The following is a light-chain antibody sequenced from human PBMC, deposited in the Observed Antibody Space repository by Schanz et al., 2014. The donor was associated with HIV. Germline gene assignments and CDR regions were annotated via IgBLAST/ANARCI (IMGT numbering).Light chain of an antibody. Sequence: DIQMTQSPSSVSASVGDRVTITCRASQGISSWLAWYQQKPGKAPKLLISAASTLQSGFPSRFSGSGSGTSFTLTISGLEPEDSAVYYCQQRSDWPLTFGGGTKVEIK. CDR3: QQRSDWPLT. J-gene: IGKJ4*01. CDR1: QGISSW. V-gene: IGKV1-12*01. CDR2: AAS.